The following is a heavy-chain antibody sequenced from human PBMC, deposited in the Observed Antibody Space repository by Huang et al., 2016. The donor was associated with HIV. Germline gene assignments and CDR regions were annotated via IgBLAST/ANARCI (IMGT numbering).Heavy chain of an antibody. CDR2: IYYIGNG. V-gene: IGHV4-39*01. J-gene: IGHJ6*03. D-gene: IGHD4-17*01. CDR3: ASRTTVTTTSNYHYFYMDV. CDR1: GGSISSSSYY. Sequence: QLQLQESGPGLVKPSETLSLTCTVSGGSISSSSYYWGWIRQSPGKGLAWIWSIYYIGNGYYNPSLKSGVTMSVDRSSNQFALKMHSLTAADTAVYYCASRTTVTTTSNYHYFYMDVWGKGTTVIVSS.